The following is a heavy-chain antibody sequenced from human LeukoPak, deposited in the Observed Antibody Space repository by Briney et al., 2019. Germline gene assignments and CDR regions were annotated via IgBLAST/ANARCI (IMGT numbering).Heavy chain of an antibody. D-gene: IGHD6-19*01. CDR1: GFTFSSYA. CDR2: ISGSGGST. Sequence: GGSLRLSCAASGFTFSSYAMSWVRQAPGKGLEWVSAISGSGGSTYYADSVKGRFTISRDNSKNTLYLQMNSLRAEDTAVYYCAKDWNRSGWTLAFFDYWGQGTLVTVSS. V-gene: IGHV3-23*01. J-gene: IGHJ4*02. CDR3: AKDWNRSGWTLAFFDY.